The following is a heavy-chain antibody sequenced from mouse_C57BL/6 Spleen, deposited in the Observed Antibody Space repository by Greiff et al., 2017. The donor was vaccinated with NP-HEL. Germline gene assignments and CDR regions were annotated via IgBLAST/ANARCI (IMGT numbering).Heavy chain of an antibody. CDR3: ARPHYYGSSPFAY. CDR1: GYAFTNYL. Sequence: LLESGAELVRPGTSVKVSCKASGYAFTNYLIEWVKQRPGQGLEWIGVINPGSGGTNYNEKFKGKATLTADKSSSTAYMQLSSLTSEDSAVYFCARPHYYGSSPFAYWGQGTLVTVSA. V-gene: IGHV1-54*01. D-gene: IGHD1-1*01. CDR2: INPGSGGT. J-gene: IGHJ3*01.